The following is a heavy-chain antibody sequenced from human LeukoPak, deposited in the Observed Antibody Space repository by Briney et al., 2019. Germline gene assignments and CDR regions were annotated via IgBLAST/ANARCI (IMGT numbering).Heavy chain of an antibody. CDR3: AREKWELHSVWFDP. CDR2: IYHSGST. Sequence: SETLSLTCTVSGYSISSGYYWGWIRQPPGKGLEWIGNIYHSGSTYYNPSLKSRVTISVDTSKNQFSLKLSSVTAADTAVYYCAREKWELHSVWFDPWGQGTLVTVSS. V-gene: IGHV4-38-2*02. D-gene: IGHD1-26*01. CDR1: GYSISSGYY. J-gene: IGHJ5*02.